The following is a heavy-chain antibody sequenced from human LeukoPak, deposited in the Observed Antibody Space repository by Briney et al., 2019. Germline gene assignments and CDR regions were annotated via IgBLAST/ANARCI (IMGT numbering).Heavy chain of an antibody. V-gene: IGHV3-30-3*01. D-gene: IGHD3-22*01. Sequence: PGGSPRLSCAASGFTFSSYAMHSVRQAPGKGLEWVAVISYDGSNKYYADSVKGRFTISRDNSKNTLYLQMNSLRAVDTAVYYCARDSNYYDSSGYSRIGAFDIWGQGTMVTVSS. CDR2: ISYDGSNK. CDR3: ARDSNYYDSSGYSRIGAFDI. CDR1: GFTFSSYA. J-gene: IGHJ3*02.